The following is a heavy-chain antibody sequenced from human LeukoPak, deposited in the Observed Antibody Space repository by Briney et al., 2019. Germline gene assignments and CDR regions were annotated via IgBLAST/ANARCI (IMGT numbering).Heavy chain of an antibody. J-gene: IGHJ4*02. CDR2: IYYSGST. D-gene: IGHD1-26*01. CDR3: ARAVVGATKGGLDY. CDR1: GGSISSSSYY. Sequence: SETLSLTCTVSGGSISSSSYYWGWIRQPPGKGLEWIGSIYYSGSTYYNPSLKSRVTISVDTSKNQFSLRLSSVTAADTAVYYCARAVVGATKGGLDYWGQGTLVTVSS. V-gene: IGHV4-39*07.